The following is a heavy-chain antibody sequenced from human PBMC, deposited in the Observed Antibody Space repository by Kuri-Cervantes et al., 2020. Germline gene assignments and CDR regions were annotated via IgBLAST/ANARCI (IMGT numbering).Heavy chain of an antibody. CDR1: GFTFSSYD. D-gene: IGHD4-17*01. Sequence: GESLKISCAASGFTFSSYDMHWVRQAPGKGLQWVAVTSLDGNNKYYADSVKGRFTISRDNSKNTLYLQMNSLRAEDTAVYYCARIYGDYARIDYWGQGTLVTVSS. CDR3: ARIYGDYARIDY. J-gene: IGHJ4*02. V-gene: IGHV3-30*01. CDR2: TSLDGNNK.